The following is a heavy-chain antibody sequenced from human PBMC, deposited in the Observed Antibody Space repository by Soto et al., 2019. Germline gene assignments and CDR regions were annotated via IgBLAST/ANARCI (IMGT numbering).Heavy chain of an antibody. CDR1: GFSLSTSW. CDR3: ARENYYYDSNGYYRR. V-gene: IGHV3-7*03. D-gene: IGHD3-22*01. CDR2: IMQDGSDK. Sequence: PGGSLRLSCTASGFSLSTSWMTWVRQAPGKGLEWVANIMQDGSDKYYVDSVKGRFTISRDNAKNSLYLQMNSLRAEDTAVYYCARENYYYDSNGYYRRWGQGTLVTVSS. J-gene: IGHJ4*02.